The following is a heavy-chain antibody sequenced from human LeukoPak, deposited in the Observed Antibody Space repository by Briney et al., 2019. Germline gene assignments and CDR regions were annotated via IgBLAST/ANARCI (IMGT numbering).Heavy chain of an antibody. CDR2: ISSSSSTI. V-gene: IGHV3-48*01. Sequence: GGSLRLSCAASGFTFSSYEMNWVRQAPGKGLEWVSYISSSSSTIYYADSVKGRFTISRDNAKNSLYLQMNSLRAEDTAVYYCARRYYYDSSGYYPYDAFDIWGQGTMVTVSS. D-gene: IGHD3-22*01. J-gene: IGHJ3*02. CDR3: ARRYYYDSSGYYPYDAFDI. CDR1: GFTFSSYE.